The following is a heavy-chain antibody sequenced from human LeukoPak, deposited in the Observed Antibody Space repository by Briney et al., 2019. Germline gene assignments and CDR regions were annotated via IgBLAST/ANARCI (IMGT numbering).Heavy chain of an antibody. D-gene: IGHD6-13*01. V-gene: IGHV3-48*01. CDR3: ARGIAAAGTGYFDY. CDR2: ISRSSDTI. Sequence: GGSLRLSCAASGFTFSTYNMNWVRQAPGKGLEWVSYISRSSDTIYYADSVKGRFTISRDNSKNTLYLQMNSLRAEDTAVYYCARGIAAAGTGYFDYWGQGTLVTVSS. CDR1: GFTFSTYN. J-gene: IGHJ4*02.